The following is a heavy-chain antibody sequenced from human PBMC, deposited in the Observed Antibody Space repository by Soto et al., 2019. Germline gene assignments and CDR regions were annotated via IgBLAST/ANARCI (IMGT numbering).Heavy chain of an antibody. V-gene: IGHV1-8*01. CDR1: GYTFTRYD. J-gene: IGHJ6*02. Sequence: ASVKDSCKGSGYTFTRYDISWVRQAPGQGLEWMGWMNPNSGNTGYAQKFQGRVTMTRNTSTSTAYMELSSLRSEDTAVYYCARSRLIVVVPAAPYYYYYGMDVWGQGTTVTLSS. CDR3: ARSRLIVVVPAAPYYYYYGMDV. D-gene: IGHD2-2*01. CDR2: MNPNSGNT.